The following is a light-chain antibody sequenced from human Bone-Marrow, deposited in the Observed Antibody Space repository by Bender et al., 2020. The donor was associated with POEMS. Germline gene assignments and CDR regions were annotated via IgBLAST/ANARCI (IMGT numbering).Light chain of an antibody. CDR3: GTWDGSLSAVV. Sequence: QSVLTQPPSVSAAPGQKVTISCSGGSSNIGNNYVSWYQQLPGTAPKLLIYDSYQRPSGIPDRFSGSKSGTSATLGITGLQTRDEGDYYCGTWDGSLSAVVFGGGTKLTVI. J-gene: IGLJ3*02. CDR1: SSNIGNNY. V-gene: IGLV1-51*01. CDR2: DSY.